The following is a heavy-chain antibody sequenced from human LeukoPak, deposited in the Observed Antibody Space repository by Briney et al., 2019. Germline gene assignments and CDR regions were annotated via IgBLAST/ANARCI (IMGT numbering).Heavy chain of an antibody. CDR1: EFTFSSYA. CDR3: ARELCFGGRGARTTDFDY. J-gene: IGHJ4*02. CDR2: ISCSSNYI. D-gene: IGHD3-10*01. V-gene: IGHV3-21*01. Sequence: GGSLRLSCAASEFTFSSYAMSWVRQAPGKGLEWVSSISCSSNYIYYADSVKGRFTISRDNAKNSLYLQMNSLRAEDTAVYYCARELCFGGRGARTTDFDYWGQGTLVTVSS.